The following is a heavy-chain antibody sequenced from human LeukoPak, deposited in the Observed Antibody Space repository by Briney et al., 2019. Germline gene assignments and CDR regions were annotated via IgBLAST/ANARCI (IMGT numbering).Heavy chain of an antibody. CDR1: GGSISSGSYY. J-gene: IGHJ1*01. CDR3: ASTYYYDSSGYYSYFQH. V-gene: IGHV4-61*02. Sequence: PSQTLSLTCTVSGGSISSGSYYWSWIRQPAGKGLEWIGRIYTSGSTNYNPSHKSRVTISVDTSKNQFSLKLSSVTAADTAVYYCASTYYYDSSGYYSYFQHWGQGTLVTVSS. CDR2: IYTSGST. D-gene: IGHD3-22*01.